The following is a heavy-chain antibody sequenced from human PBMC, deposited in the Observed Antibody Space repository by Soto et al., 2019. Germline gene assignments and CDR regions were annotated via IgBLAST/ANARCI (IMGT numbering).Heavy chain of an antibody. D-gene: IGHD6-13*01. CDR2: ISAYNGNT. V-gene: IGHV1-18*01. CDR1: GYTFTSYG. CDR3: ARAIAAFPDFDY. J-gene: IGHJ4*02. Sequence: ASVKVSCKASGYTFTSYGISWVRQAPGQGLEWMGWISAYNGNTNYAQKLQGRVTMTTDTSTSTAYMELRSLGSDDTAVYYCARAIAAFPDFDYWGQGTLVTVSS.